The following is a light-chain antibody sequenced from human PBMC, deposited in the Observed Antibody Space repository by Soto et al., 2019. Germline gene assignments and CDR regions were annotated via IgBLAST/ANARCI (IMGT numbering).Light chain of an antibody. CDR3: QQYGSSPIT. CDR2: GAS. Sequence: EIVMTQSPATLSVSPGESATLSCRASQSVSSNLAWYQQKPGQAPRLLIYGASSRATGIPDRFSGSGSGTDFTLTISRLGPEDFAVYYCQQYGSSPITVGQGTRLEIK. CDR1: QSVSSN. J-gene: IGKJ5*01. V-gene: IGKV3-20*01.